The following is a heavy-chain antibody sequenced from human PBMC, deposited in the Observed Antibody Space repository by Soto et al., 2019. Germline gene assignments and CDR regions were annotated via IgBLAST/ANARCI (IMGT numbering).Heavy chain of an antibody. J-gene: IGHJ4*02. CDR2: INPNSGDT. V-gene: IGHV1-2*02. CDR3: AVAGLPFEY. D-gene: IGHD6-19*01. Sequence: QVQLVQSGAEVKKPGASVKVSCKTSGYTFTGYYIHWVRQAPGQGLEWMALINPNSGDTNYGHKFQCRVTLTRDTSINTVYMEVTILRFDDTAVYYCAVAGLPFEYWGQGTLVTVFS. CDR1: GYTFTGYY.